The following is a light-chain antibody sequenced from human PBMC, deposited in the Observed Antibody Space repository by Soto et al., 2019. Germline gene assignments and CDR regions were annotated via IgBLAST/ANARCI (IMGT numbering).Light chain of an antibody. V-gene: IGLV2-23*01. CDR3: CSYAGSSIHVV. Sequence: QCALTQPASVSGSPGQSITISCTGTSYDVGSYNLVAWYQQHPGKAPKLMIYEGSKRPSGVSNRFSGSKSGNTASLTISGLQAEDEADYYCCSYAGSSIHVVFGGGTKLTAL. CDR1: SYDVGSYNL. J-gene: IGLJ2*01. CDR2: EGS.